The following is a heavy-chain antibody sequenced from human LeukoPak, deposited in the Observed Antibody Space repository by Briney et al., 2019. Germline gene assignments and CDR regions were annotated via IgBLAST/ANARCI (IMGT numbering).Heavy chain of an antibody. CDR3: ATVDPTVTTGSYYYGMDV. Sequence: ASVKVSCKVSGYTLTELSMHWVRQAPGKGLEWMGGFDPEGGETIYAQKFQGRVTMTEDTSTDTAYMELSSLRSEDTAVYYCATVDPTVTTGSYYYGMDVWGQGTTVTVSS. V-gene: IGHV1-24*01. CDR1: GYTLTELS. CDR2: FDPEGGET. J-gene: IGHJ6*02. D-gene: IGHD4-17*01.